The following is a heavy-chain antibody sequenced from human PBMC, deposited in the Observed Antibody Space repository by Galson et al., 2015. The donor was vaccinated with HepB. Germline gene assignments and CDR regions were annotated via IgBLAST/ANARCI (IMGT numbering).Heavy chain of an antibody. V-gene: IGHV1-18*01. CDR2: ISAYNGNT. Sequence: SVKVSCKASGYTFTSYGISWVRQAPGQGLEWMGWISAYNGNTNYAQKLQGRVTMTTDTSTSTAYMELRSLRSDDTAVYYCARVLWFGELFRTSPGPYYFDYWGQGTLVTVSS. CDR1: GYTFTSYG. J-gene: IGHJ4*02. CDR3: ARVLWFGELFRTSPGPYYFDY. D-gene: IGHD3-10*01.